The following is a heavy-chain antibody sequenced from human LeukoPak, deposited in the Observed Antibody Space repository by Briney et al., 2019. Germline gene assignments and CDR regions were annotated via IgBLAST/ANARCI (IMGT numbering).Heavy chain of an antibody. Sequence: QTGGSLRLSCVVSGFTFSSYGMNWVRQAPGQGLEWISSISTSGSVIYYADSVKGRFTISRDNGKNSLYLQMKSLRAEDTAIYYCARDGTVTYWGQGTLVTVSS. J-gene: IGHJ4*02. V-gene: IGHV3-48*03. D-gene: IGHD4-17*01. CDR1: GFTFSSYG. CDR2: ISTSGSVI. CDR3: ARDGTVTY.